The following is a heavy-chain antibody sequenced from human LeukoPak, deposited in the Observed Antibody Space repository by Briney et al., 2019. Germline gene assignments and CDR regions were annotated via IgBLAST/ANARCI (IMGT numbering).Heavy chain of an antibody. V-gene: IGHV3-9*01. D-gene: IGHD5-12*01. Sequence: SLRLSCAASGFTFDDYAMHWVRQAPGKGLEWVSGISWNSGSIGYADSVKGRFTISRDNAKNSLYLQMNSLRAEDTALYYCAKDIGYSGYDHIDYWGQGTLVTVSS. CDR3: AKDIGYSGYDHIDY. J-gene: IGHJ4*02. CDR1: GFTFDDYA. CDR2: ISWNSGSI.